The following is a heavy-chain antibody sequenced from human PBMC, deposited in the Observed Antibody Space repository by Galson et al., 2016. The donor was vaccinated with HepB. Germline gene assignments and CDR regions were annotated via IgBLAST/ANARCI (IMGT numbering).Heavy chain of an antibody. CDR2: IKQDGSEK. CDR1: GFTFTTYW. Sequence: SLRLSCAASGFTFTTYWMTWVRQAPGKGLEWVANIKQDGSEKYYVDSVKGRFTISRDNAKNSLYLQMNSLRAEDTAVYYCATPDEGSGRIFDDWGQGTLVTVSS. CDR3: ATPDEGSGRIFDD. J-gene: IGHJ4*02. D-gene: IGHD2-15*01. V-gene: IGHV3-7*03.